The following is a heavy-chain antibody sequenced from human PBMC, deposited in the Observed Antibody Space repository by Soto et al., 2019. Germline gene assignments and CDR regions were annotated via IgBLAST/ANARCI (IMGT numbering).Heavy chain of an antibody. V-gene: IGHV3-48*01. CDR2: ISSTSTTT. D-gene: IGHD3-16*01. Sequence: EVQLVESGGGLVQPGGSLRLSCVASGFNFRTYNMNWVRQAPGKGLEWISYISSTSTTTYYADSVKGRFTISRDNAKNSLSLQMNSLRAADTAVYYWAREYRTDYVWGDTSWGQGTLVSVSS. CDR3: AREYRTDYVWGDTS. J-gene: IGHJ5*02. CDR1: GFNFRTYN.